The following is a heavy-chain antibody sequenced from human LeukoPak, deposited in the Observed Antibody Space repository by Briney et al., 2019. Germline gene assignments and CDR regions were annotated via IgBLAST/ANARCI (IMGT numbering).Heavy chain of an antibody. CDR2: IYKDGRT. V-gene: IGHV3-53*01. D-gene: IGHD5-18*01. J-gene: IGHJ4*02. CDR3: ARDVNSYAHCGH. Sequence: PGGSLRLSCAASAFTLNSNYMSWVRQAPGKVLERVSIIYKDGRTYYADSVKGRFTISRDNSRNMLYLQMNSLRAEDTAVYYCARDVNSYAHCGHWGQGTLVTVSS. CDR1: AFTLNSNY.